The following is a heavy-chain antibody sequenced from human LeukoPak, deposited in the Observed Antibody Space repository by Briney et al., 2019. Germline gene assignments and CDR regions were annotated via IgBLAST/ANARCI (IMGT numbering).Heavy chain of an antibody. CDR1: GFTFSSYA. CDR2: ISGSGGST. V-gene: IGHV3-23*01. Sequence: GGSLRLSCAASGFTFSSYAMSWVRPAPGKGLGWVSAISGSGGSTYYADSVKGRFTISRDNSKNTLYLQMNSLRAEDTAVYYCAKIRIGPYYYYGMDVWGQGTTVTVSS. D-gene: IGHD2-15*01. CDR3: AKIRIGPYYYYGMDV. J-gene: IGHJ6*02.